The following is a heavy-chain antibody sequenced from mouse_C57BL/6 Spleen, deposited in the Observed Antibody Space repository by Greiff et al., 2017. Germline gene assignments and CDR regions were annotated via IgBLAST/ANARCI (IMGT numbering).Heavy chain of an antibody. CDR2: IWGVGST. Sequence: VKLMESGPGLVAPSQSLSITCTVSGFSLTSYGVDWVRQSPGKGLEWLGVIWGVGSTNYNSALKSRLSISKDNSKSQVFLKMNSLQTDDTAMYYCARAGYDDAMDYWGQGTSVTVSS. CDR3: ARAGYDDAMDY. J-gene: IGHJ4*01. V-gene: IGHV2-6*01. CDR1: GFSLTSYG. D-gene: IGHD2-2*01.